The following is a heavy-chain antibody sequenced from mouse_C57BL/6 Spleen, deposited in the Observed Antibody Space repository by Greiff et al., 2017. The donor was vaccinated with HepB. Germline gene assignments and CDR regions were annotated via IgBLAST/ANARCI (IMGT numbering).Heavy chain of an antibody. J-gene: IGHJ3*01. CDR2: IHPNSGST. V-gene: IGHV1-64*01. CDR3: ARNYDYDDWFAY. CDR1: GYTFTSYW. Sequence: QVQLQQPGAELVKPGASVKLSCKASGYTFTSYWMHWVKQRPGQGLEWIGMIHPNSGSTNYNEKFKSKATLTVDKSSSTAYMQLSSLKSEDSAVYYCARNYDYDDWFAYWGQGTLVTVSA. D-gene: IGHD2-4*01.